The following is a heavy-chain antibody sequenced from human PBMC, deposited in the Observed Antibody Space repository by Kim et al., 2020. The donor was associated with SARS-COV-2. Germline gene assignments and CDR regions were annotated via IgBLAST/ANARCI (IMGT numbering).Heavy chain of an antibody. CDR3: ATYYYDSSGYHDY. CDR2: IYSGGST. J-gene: IGHJ4*02. V-gene: IGHV3-66*02. Sequence: GGSLRLSCAASGFTVSSNYMSWVRQAPGKGLEWVSVIYSGGSTYYADSVKGRFTISRDNSKNTLYLQMNSLRAEDTAVYYCATYYYDSSGYHDYWGQGTLVTVSS. CDR1: GFTVSSNY. D-gene: IGHD3-22*01.